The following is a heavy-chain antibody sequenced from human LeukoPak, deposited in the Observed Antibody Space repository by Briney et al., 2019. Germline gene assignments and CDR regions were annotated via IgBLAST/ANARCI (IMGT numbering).Heavy chain of an antibody. Sequence: GGSLRLSCAASGFTFSSYAMSWVRQAPGKGLEWVSAISGSGGSTYYADSVKGRFTISRDNAKNSLYLQMNSLRGEDTAVYYCARGGGRVSYFYYGMDVWGQGTTVTVSS. CDR1: GFTFSSYA. CDR2: ISGSGGST. D-gene: IGHD3-16*01. CDR3: ARGGGRVSYFYYGMDV. J-gene: IGHJ6*02. V-gene: IGHV3-23*01.